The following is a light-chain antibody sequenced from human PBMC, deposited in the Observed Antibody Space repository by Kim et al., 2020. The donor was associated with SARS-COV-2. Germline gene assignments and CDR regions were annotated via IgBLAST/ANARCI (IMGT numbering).Light chain of an antibody. CDR3: QSSDSTTVV. Sequence: NFMLTQPHSVSESPGKTVTISCTRSSGSIASSYVQWYQQRPGSSPTTVIYEDNERPSGVPDRFSGSIDSSSNSASLTISGLKTEDEADYYCQSSDSTTVVFGGGTQLTVL. CDR2: EDN. J-gene: IGLJ2*01. V-gene: IGLV6-57*01. CDR1: SGSIASSY.